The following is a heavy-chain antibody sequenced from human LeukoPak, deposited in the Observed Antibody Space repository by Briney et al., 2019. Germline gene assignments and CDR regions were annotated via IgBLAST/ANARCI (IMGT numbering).Heavy chain of an antibody. CDR1: GDSVSSNSAA. V-gene: IGHV6-1*01. Sequence: SQTLSLTCAISGDSVSSNSAASNWIRQSPSRGLEWLGRTYYRSKWNIDYAVSVKSRITINPDTSKNQFSLQLNSVTPEDTAVYYRARDSSGWHWGFDIWGQGTMVTVSS. D-gene: IGHD6-19*01. CDR2: TYYRSKWNI. J-gene: IGHJ3*02. CDR3: ARDSSGWHWGFDI.